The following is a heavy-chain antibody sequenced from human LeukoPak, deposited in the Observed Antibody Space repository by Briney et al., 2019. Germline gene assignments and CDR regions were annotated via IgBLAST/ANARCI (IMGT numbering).Heavy chain of an antibody. Sequence: GGSLRLSCAASGFTFSSYAMSWVRQAPGQGLEWVGLIRDSGEAFYADFARGRFAISRDESENTLYLQMNSLRVDDTAVYFCARDRAANQDWVEFDPWGQGTPVIVSS. D-gene: IGHD3/OR15-3a*01. CDR3: ARDRAANQDWVEFDP. J-gene: IGHJ5*02. V-gene: IGHV3-23*01. CDR2: IRDSGEA. CDR1: GFTFSSYA.